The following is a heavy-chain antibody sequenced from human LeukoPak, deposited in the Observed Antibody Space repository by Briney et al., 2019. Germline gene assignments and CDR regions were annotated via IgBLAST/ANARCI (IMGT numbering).Heavy chain of an antibody. CDR2: IIAIFGTA. J-gene: IGHJ4*02. Sequence: SVTVSCMPSGGSFSSYAISWVRQAPERGLEWMGGIIAIFGTANYAQTFQGRVTITADKSTSTAYMELSSLRSEDKAVYYCAIDSSRCYMGFDYWGQGTLVTVSS. D-gene: IGHD6-19*01. V-gene: IGHV1-69*06. CDR1: GGSFSSYA. CDR3: AIDSSRCYMGFDY.